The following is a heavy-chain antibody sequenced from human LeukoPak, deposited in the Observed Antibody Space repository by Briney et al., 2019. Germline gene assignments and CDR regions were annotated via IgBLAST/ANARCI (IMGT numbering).Heavy chain of an antibody. J-gene: IGHJ3*02. CDR3: ASFGPYSDGNIDSKAFDI. CDR2: INSDGSSI. CDR1: GFTFSSHW. V-gene: IGHV3-74*01. D-gene: IGHD5-18*01. Sequence: GGSLRLSCAASGFTFSSHWMHWVRQAPGKGLVWVSRINSDGSSISYADSVKGRFTISRDNAKNTLYLQMNSLRAEDTAVYYCASFGPYSDGNIDSKAFDIWGQGTMVTVSS.